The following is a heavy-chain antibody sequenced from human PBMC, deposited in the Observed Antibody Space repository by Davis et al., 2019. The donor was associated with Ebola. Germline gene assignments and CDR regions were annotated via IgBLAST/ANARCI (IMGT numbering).Heavy chain of an antibody. D-gene: IGHD7-27*01. CDR2: MKGDGSLK. CDR3: ATDNWGPAL. CDR1: GFTFSSYW. V-gene: IGHV3-7*01. Sequence: PGGSLRLSCRASGFTFSSYWMHWXXXXXXXXXXXXANMKGDGSLKNYVDSVKGRFTISRDNAKKSLYLEMNSLRAEDTAVYYCATDNWGPALWGQGTLLTVSS. J-gene: IGHJ4*02.